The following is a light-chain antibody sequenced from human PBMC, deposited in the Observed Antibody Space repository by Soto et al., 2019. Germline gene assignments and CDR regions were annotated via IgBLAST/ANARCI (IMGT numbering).Light chain of an antibody. CDR2: GAF. CDR3: QQRNIWPPVT. CDR1: PSVTNF. V-gene: IGKV3-11*01. J-gene: IGKJ5*01. Sequence: EIVLTQSPATLSLSPGERATLSCRASPSVTNFLAWYQQKPGQAPSLLIYGAFNRATGIPARFSGSVSGTDFTLTIGRLEPEAYAIYYCQQRNIWPPVTFGQGTRLEI.